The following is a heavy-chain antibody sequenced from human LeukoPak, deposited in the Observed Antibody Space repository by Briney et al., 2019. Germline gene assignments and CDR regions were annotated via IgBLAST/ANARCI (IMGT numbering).Heavy chain of an antibody. CDR2: ISAYNSNR. CDR3: ARDGCSTTSCYIQNWFDP. CDR1: GYTFTSYG. J-gene: IGHJ5*02. D-gene: IGHD2-2*02. V-gene: IGHV1-18*01. Sequence: WASVKVSCTASGYTFTSYGISWVRQAPGQGLEWMGWISAYNSNRNYAQKLQGRVTMTTDTSTSTAYMELRSLRSDDTAVYYCARDGCSTTSCYIQNWFDPWGQGTLVTVSS.